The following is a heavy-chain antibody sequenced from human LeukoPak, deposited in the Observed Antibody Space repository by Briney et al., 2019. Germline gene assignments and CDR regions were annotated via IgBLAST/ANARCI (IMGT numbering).Heavy chain of an antibody. Sequence: GGSLRLSCGASGFIFRNAWMTWVRQAPGKGLEWVGRLKSNPDCGTADYAAPMKGRFTISRDDSRNTLYLQMNNLKLEDTAVYYCTTLAHDVHYWGQGTLVTVSS. CDR3: TTLAHDVHY. CDR1: GFIFRNAW. V-gene: IGHV3-15*01. J-gene: IGHJ4*02. D-gene: IGHD3-3*01. CDR2: LKSNPDCGTA.